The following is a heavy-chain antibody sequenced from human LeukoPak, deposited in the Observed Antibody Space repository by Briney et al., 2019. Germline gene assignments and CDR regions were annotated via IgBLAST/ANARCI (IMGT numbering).Heavy chain of an antibody. V-gene: IGHV3-23*01. CDR1: GFTFSSYA. J-gene: IGHJ4*02. Sequence: GGSLRLSCAASGFTFSSYAMSWVRHAPGKGLEWVSAISGSGGSTYYADSVKGRFTISRDNSKNTLYLQMNSLRAEDTAVYYCAKDRRSGRWYFDYWGQGTLVTVSS. CDR3: AKDRRSGRWYFDY. D-gene: IGHD3-10*01. CDR2: ISGSGGST.